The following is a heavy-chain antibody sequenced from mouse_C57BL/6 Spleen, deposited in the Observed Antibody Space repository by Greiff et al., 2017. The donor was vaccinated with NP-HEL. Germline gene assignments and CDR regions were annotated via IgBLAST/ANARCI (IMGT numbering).Heavy chain of an antibody. CDR1: GYTFTDYY. CDR3: ARAGYYGSSLAY. D-gene: IGHD1-1*01. Sequence: QVQLQQSGAELVRPGASVKLSCKASGYTFTDYYINWVKQRPGQGLEWIARIYPGSGNNYYNEKFKGKATLTAEKSSSTAYMQLSSLTSEDSAVYFCARAGYYGSSLAYWGQGTLVTVSA. V-gene: IGHV1-76*01. CDR2: IYPGSGNN. J-gene: IGHJ3*01.